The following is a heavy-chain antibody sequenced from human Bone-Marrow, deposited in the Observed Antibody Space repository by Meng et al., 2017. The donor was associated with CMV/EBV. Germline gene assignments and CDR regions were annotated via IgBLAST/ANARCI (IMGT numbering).Heavy chain of an antibody. Sequence: ASVKVSCKASGYTFTSYAMHWVRQAPGQRLEWMGWSNAGNGNTKYSQEFQGRVTITRDTSASTAYMELSRLRSDDTAVYYCARASRFLLDGMDVWGQGTTVTVSS. V-gene: IGHV1-3*02. D-gene: IGHD2-8*02. CDR3: ARASRFLLDGMDV. J-gene: IGHJ6*02. CDR1: GYTFTSYA. CDR2: SNAGNGNT.